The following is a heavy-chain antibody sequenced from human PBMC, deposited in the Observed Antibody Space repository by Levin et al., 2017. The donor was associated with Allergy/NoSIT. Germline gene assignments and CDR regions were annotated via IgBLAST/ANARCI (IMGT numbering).Heavy chain of an antibody. V-gene: IGHV3-11*01. CDR2: ISNTGSTI. Sequence: GGSLRLSCAASGFTFSDYYMSWIRQAPGKGLEWLSYISNTGSTIYYADSVEGRFTISRDNAKNSVSLQMNSLSVEATAVYFCAKLNQLGGWGYYDMDVWGQGTTVTVSS. J-gene: IGHJ6*02. CDR3: AKLNQLGGWGYYDMDV. CDR1: GFTFSDYY. D-gene: IGHD2-2*01.